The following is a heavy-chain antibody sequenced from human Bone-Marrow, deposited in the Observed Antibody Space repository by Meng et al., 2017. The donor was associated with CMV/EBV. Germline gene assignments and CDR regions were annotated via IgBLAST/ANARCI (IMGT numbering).Heavy chain of an antibody. J-gene: IGHJ4*02. V-gene: IGHV4-59*01. CDR2: IYYSGST. Sequence: SETLSLTCNVSGDSISNYYWSWIRQPPGKGLEWIGYIYYSGSTNYSPSLKSRVTISLDTSKNQFSLRLSSVTAADTAVYYCARVGSSTAFDFGNWGQGTLVTVSS. CDR3: ARVGSSTAFDFGN. CDR1: GDSISNYY. D-gene: IGHD2-2*01.